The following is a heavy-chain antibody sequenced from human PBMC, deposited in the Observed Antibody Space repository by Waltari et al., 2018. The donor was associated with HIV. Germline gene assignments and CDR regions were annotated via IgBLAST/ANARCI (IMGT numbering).Heavy chain of an antibody. J-gene: IGHJ4*02. D-gene: IGHD2-8*01. Sequence: QVQLQESGPGLVKPAETLSLTCIVSGFSMQNYYWNWIRQPPGKGLEWIGYIYYSGTTNYNPSLKSRVTISLDMSENHFSLKLTSVTAADTSVYFCARGTYFSYFEDWGQGALVTVSS. CDR2: IYYSGTT. CDR1: GFSMQNYY. CDR3: ARGTYFSYFED. V-gene: IGHV4-59*01.